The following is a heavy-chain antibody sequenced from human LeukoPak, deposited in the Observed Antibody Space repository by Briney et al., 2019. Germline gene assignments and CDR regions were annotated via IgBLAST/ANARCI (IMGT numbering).Heavy chain of an antibody. D-gene: IGHD3-10*01. J-gene: IGHJ4*02. CDR2: IDPDGSEK. CDR1: GFTFNSYW. Sequence: GGSLRLSCVASGFTFNSYWMSWVRQAPGKGLEWVANIDPDGSEKQYGDSVKGRFTTSRDNAKNSLYLQMNSLRAEDTAIYYCARIYYFGDNNWRYFDNWGQGTLVTVSS. V-gene: IGHV3-7*01. CDR3: ARIYYFGDNNWRYFDN.